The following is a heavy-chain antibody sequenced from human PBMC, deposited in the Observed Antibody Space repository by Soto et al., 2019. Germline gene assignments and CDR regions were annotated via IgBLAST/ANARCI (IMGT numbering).Heavy chain of an antibody. Sequence: QVQLVQSGSEVKTPGSSVRVSCKASGGTFPSYAISWVRQAPGQGLAWMGRTIPLLGVAKYAQNLQGRVTMKADIYTRTAYMDRRSLRYKDTALYYCARDAPVYSGNHGMVFDSWGQGTLVTVAS. CDR1: GGTFPSYA. CDR2: TIPLLGVA. CDR3: ARDAPVYSGNHGMVFDS. J-gene: IGHJ4*02. V-gene: IGHV1-69*04. D-gene: IGHD1-26*01.